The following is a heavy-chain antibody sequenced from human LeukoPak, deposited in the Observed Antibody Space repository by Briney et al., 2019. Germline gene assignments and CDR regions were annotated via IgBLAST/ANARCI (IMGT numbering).Heavy chain of an antibody. CDR2: ITGGGVTA. J-gene: IGHJ4*02. CDR1: GFTFSNYA. Sequence: GGSLRLSCAASGFTFSNYAMTWVRQAPGKGLEWVSSITGGGVTAYYADSVRGRFTISRDNSKNTLSLLMNSLRADDTAVYFCARDTLGYDLLYWGRGTLVTVSS. CDR3: ARDTLGYDLLY. D-gene: IGHD3/OR15-3a*01. V-gene: IGHV3-23*01.